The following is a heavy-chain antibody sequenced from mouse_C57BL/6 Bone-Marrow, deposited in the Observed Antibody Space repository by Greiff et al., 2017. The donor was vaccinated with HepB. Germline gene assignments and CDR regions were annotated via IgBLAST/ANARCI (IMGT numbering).Heavy chain of an antibody. D-gene: IGHD2-3*01. CDR3: ARDQGGYYVWFAY. CDR2: ISDGGSYT. CDR1: GFTFSSYA. Sequence: EVMLVESGGGLVKPGGSLKLSCAASGFTFSSYAMSWVRQTPEKRLEWVATISDGGSYTYYPDNVKGRFTISRDNAKNNLYLQMSHLKSEDTAMYYCARDQGGYYVWFAYWGQGTLVTVSA. J-gene: IGHJ3*01. V-gene: IGHV5-4*01.